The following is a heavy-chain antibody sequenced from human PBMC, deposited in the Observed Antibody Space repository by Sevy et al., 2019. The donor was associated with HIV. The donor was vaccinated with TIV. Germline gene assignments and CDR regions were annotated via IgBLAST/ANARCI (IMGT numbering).Heavy chain of an antibody. CDR2: IYYNGHI. D-gene: IGHD1-26*01. Sequence: SETLSLTCTVSGGSITSLYWNWIRQPPGKGLEWIANIYYNGHINYNPSLKSRVTLSLDTYKNQFSLRQSSVTAADTAMYYCAGENAWGRGYSWGQGTLVTVSS. CDR3: AGENAWGRGYS. CDR1: GGSITSLY. J-gene: IGHJ4*02. V-gene: IGHV4-59*11.